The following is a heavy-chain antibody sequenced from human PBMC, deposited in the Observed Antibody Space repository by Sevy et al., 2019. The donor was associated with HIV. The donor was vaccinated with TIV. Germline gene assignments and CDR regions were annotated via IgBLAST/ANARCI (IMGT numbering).Heavy chain of an antibody. V-gene: IGHV3-7*03. J-gene: IGHJ6*02. CDR1: GFIFSSFW. CDR3: TRDPRDYSYYGMDV. Sequence: GGSLRLSCAASGFIFSSFWMIWVRQAPGKGLEWVANINEDGSEKYYVDSVKGRFAISRDNAKNLVYLQMNSLRAEDTAVYYCTRDPRDYSYYGMDVWGQGTTVTVSS. CDR2: INEDGSEK.